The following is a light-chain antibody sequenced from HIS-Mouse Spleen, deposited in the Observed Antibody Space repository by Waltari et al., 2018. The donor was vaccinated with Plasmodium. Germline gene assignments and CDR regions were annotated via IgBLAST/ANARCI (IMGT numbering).Light chain of an antibody. V-gene: IGLV4-69*01. CDR1: SRHSRYA. CDR2: LNSDGSH. Sequence: QLVLTQSPSASASLGASVKLTSTLSSRHSRYAIARHQQQPEKGPRYLMKLNSDGSHSKGDGIPDRFSGSSSGAERYLTIASLQSEDEADYYCQTWGTGIRVFGGGTKLTVL. CDR3: QTWGTGIRV. J-gene: IGLJ3*02.